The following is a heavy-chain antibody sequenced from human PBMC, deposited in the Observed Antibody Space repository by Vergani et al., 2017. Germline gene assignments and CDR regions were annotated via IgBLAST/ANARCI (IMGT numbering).Heavy chain of an antibody. D-gene: IGHD6-13*01. V-gene: IGHV3-21*01. Sequence: EVQLVESGGGLVKPGGSLRLSCAASGFTFSSYSMNWVRQAPGKGLEWVSSISSSSSYIDYADSVKGRFTISRDNAKNSLYLQMNSLRAEDTAVYYCARSIAAAGSFDYWGQGTLVTVSS. CDR1: GFTFSSYS. CDR3: ARSIAAAGSFDY. J-gene: IGHJ4*02. CDR2: ISSSSSYI.